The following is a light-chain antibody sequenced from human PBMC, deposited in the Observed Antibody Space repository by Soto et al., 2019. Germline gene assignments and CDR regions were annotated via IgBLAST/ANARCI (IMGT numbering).Light chain of an antibody. V-gene: IGKV3-20*01. CDR2: GTS. Sequence: ENVLTQSPGTLSLSAGERATLSCRASQGVSSTYLAWYQQKPGQAPRLLIFGTSNRATGIPDRFSGSGSGTDFTLTISSLHPDDFATYYCQQYDRYPPTFGPGTKVDI. CDR1: QGVSSTY. J-gene: IGKJ3*01. CDR3: QQYDRYPPT.